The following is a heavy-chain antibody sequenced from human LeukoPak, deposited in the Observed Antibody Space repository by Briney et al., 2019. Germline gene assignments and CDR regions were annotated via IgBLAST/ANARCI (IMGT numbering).Heavy chain of an antibody. Sequence: QTGGSLRLSCAASGFTFSSYAMSWVRQVPGKGLEWVSVISGSGDNTYYADSVKGRFTISRDNSKNTLYLQMNSLRAEDTAVYYCAKGPAPYCSGGSCYGDYWGQGTLVTVSS. J-gene: IGHJ4*02. CDR3: AKGPAPYCSGGSCYGDY. CDR1: GFTFSSYA. D-gene: IGHD2-15*01. V-gene: IGHV3-23*01. CDR2: ISGSGDNT.